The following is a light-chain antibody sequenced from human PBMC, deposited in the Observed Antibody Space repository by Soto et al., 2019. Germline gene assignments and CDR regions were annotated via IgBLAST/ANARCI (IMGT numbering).Light chain of an antibody. V-gene: IGKV3-20*01. J-gene: IGKJ3*01. Sequence: VVLTQSPATLSLSPGERATLSCRASRHVYINALAWYQQKPGRTPTLLIFGASTRATDIPDRFSGTGSGTDFSLTFNGVEPEDSAVYYCQQYVASPFTFGPGTRVEI. CDR3: QQYVASPFT. CDR1: RHVYINA. CDR2: GAS.